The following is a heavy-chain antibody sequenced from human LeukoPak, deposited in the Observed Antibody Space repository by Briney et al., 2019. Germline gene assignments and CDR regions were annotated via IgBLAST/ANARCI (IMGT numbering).Heavy chain of an antibody. V-gene: IGHV3-30-3*01. CDR2: ISYDGSNK. CDR1: GFTFSSYA. Sequence: GGSLRLSCAASGFTFSSYAMHWVRQAPGKGLEWVAVISYDGSNKYYADSVKGRFTISRDNSKNTLYLQMNSLRAEDTAVYYCARNRRIDYWGQGTLVTVSS. CDR3: ARNRRIDY. J-gene: IGHJ4*02.